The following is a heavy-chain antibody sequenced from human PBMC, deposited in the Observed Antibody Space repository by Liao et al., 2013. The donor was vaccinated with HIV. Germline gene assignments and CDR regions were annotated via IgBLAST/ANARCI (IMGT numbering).Heavy chain of an antibody. CDR3: ARDFSGYYDSRPVRRYYFDY. D-gene: IGHD3-22*01. CDR2: IDTSGST. V-gene: IGHV4-61*02. Sequence: QVQLQESGPGLVKPSQTLSLTCTVSGGSISSGSYYWSWIRQPAGKGLEWIGRIDTSGSTNYNPSLKSRVTISVDTSKNQFSLKLSSVTAADTAVYYCARDFSGYYDSRPVRRYYFDYWGQGTPGSPSPQ. J-gene: IGHJ4*02. CDR1: GGSISSGSYY.